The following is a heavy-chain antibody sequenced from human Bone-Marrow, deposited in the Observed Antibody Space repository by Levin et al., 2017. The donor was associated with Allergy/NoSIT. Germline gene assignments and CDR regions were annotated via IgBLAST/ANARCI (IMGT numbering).Heavy chain of an antibody. CDR3: ARVGTLITIFGVVIIRGAFDI. CDR2: ISSSSSYI. D-gene: IGHD3-3*01. CDR1: GFTFSSYS. J-gene: IGHJ3*02. Sequence: GGSLRLSCAASGFTFSSYSMNWVRQAPGKGLEWVSSISSSSSYIYYADSVKGRFTISRDNAKNSLYLQMNSLRAEDTAVYYCARVGTLITIFGVVIIRGAFDIWGQGTMVTVSS. V-gene: IGHV3-21*01.